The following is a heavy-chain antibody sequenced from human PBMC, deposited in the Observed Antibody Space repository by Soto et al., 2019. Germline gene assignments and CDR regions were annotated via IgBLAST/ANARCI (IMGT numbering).Heavy chain of an antibody. Sequence: QVQLVQSGAEVKKPGSSVTVACKASGGTFSSYFINWVRQAPGQGLEWVGGIIPVFGTTNYGEKFKGRVTITADESTGTTYMELSSLRSCDTAIYYCAKEMASVAAAYYFYGPDLWGQGAPVTVTS. CDR2: IIPVFGTT. CDR3: AKEMASVAAAYYFYGPDL. D-gene: IGHD2-2*01. J-gene: IGHJ6*02. CDR1: GGTFSSYF. V-gene: IGHV1-69*01.